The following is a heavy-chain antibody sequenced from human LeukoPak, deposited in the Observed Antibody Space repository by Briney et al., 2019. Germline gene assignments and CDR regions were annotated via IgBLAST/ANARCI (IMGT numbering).Heavy chain of an antibody. D-gene: IGHD3-3*01. CDR2: IYDSGST. CDR3: ARPSYYDFWSGHYYMDV. Sequence: SETLSLTCTVSGGSISSSSYYWGWIRQPPGKGLEWIGSIYDSGSTYYNPSLKSRVTISVDTSKNQFSLKLSSVTAADTAVYYCARPSYYDFWSGHYYMDVWGKGTTVTVSS. CDR1: GGSISSSSYY. J-gene: IGHJ6*03. V-gene: IGHV4-39*01.